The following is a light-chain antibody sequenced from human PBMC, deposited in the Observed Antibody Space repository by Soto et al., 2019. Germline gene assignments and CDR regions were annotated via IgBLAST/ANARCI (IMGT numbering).Light chain of an antibody. Sequence: DIVMIKSPDSLAVLLGERGTSNCKSSQRGFYCSNNKNYLAWYQQKPGQPPKLLIYWASTRESGVPDRFSGSGSGTDFTLTISSLQAEDVAVYYCQQYYSTPRTFGQGTKVDI. V-gene: IGKV4-1*01. CDR2: WAS. J-gene: IGKJ1*01. CDR3: QQYYSTPRT. CDR1: QRGFYCSNNKNY.